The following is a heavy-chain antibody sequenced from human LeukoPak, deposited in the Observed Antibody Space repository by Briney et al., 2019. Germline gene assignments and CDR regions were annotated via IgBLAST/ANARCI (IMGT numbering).Heavy chain of an antibody. J-gene: IGHJ4*02. Sequence: GGSLRLSCVASGFTFEDYTMHWVRQAPGKGLEWVSSISSSGSSIYYADSVKGRFTISRDNAKNSLYLQMNSLRAEDTAVYYCARGTAAAKIDYWGQGTLVTVSS. CDR3: ARGTAAAKIDY. V-gene: IGHV3-21*01. D-gene: IGHD6-13*01. CDR2: ISSSGSSI. CDR1: GFTFEDYT.